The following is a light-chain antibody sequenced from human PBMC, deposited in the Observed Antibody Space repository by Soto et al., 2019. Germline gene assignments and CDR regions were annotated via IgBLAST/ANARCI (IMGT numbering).Light chain of an antibody. Sequence: EIVLTQSPATLSGSPGERATLSCRTSQSVSLNLAWYQQKPGQAPRLLIYGASITATGIPARFSGSGSGTEFSLTISSLQSEDFAVYYCHQYNNWPSSFGPGTKVQIK. V-gene: IGKV3-15*01. CDR2: GAS. CDR3: HQYNNWPSS. J-gene: IGKJ3*01. CDR1: QSVSLN.